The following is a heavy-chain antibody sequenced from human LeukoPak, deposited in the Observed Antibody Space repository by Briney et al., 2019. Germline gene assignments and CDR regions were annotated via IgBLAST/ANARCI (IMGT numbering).Heavy chain of an antibody. D-gene: IGHD2-2*01. CDR1: GYTFTSYY. CDR2: INPSGGST. V-gene: IGHV1-46*01. CDR3: ARVPGVAYCRSTSYYSSGMDV. J-gene: IGHJ6*02. Sequence: ASVKVSCKASGYTFTSYYMHWVRQAPGQGLEWMGIINPSGGSTSYAQKFQGRVTMTRDTSTSTVYMELSSLRSEDTAVYYCARVPGVAYCRSTSYYSSGMDVWGQGTTVTVSS.